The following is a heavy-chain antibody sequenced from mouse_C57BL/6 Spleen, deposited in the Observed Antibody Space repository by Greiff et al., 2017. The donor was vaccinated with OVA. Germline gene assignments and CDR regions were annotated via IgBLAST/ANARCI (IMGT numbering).Heavy chain of an antibody. V-gene: IGHV1-80*01. CDR3: ARSGRGLFDY. CDR1: GYAFSSYW. CDR2: LYPGDGDT. D-gene: IGHD3-1*01. Sequence: VQLQESGAELVKPGASVKISCKASGYAFSSYWMNWVKQRPGKGLEWIGQLYPGDGDTNYNGKFKGKATLTADKSSSTAYMQLSSLTSEDSAVYFCARSGRGLFDYWGQGTTLTVSS. J-gene: IGHJ2*01.